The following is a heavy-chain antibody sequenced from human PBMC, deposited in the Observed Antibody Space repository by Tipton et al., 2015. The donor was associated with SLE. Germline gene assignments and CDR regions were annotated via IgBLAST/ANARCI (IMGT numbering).Heavy chain of an antibody. V-gene: IGHV4-39*01. CDR1: GGSLSGRNYY. CDR3: ARHDTNYGRNWFDP. CDR2: ITNSGNT. Sequence: TLSLTCTVSGGSLSGRNYYWDWIRQPPGKGPEWIGRITNSGNTYYTPSFQSRVTMSVDTSKNHFSLKLSSVTAADTAVYYCARHDTNYGRNWFDPWGQGTLVTVSS. J-gene: IGHJ5*02. D-gene: IGHD2-8*01.